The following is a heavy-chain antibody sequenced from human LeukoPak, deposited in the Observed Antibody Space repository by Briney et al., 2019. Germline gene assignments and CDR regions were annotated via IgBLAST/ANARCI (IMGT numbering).Heavy chain of an antibody. J-gene: IGHJ3*02. Sequence: GASVKVSCKASGGTFSSYTISWVRQATGQGLEWMGWISAYNGNTNYAQKLQGRVTMTTDTSTSTAYMELRSLRSDDTAVYYCASPDPTRLRFLDDWAFDIWGQGTMVTVSS. D-gene: IGHD3-3*01. CDR1: GGTFSSYT. CDR3: ASPDPTRLRFLDDWAFDI. CDR2: ISAYNGNT. V-gene: IGHV1-18*01.